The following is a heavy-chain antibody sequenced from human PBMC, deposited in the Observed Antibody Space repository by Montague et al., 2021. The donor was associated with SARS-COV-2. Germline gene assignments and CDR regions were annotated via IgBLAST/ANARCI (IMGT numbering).Heavy chain of an antibody. CDR1: GASFSGYY. CDR2: VIHSGTT. Sequence: SETLSLTCHVYGASFSGYYWSWVRQSPGKGLEWIGEVIHSGTTNYNPSLKGRVTISIDSSNDRFSLRLTSLIAADTGVYYCASGEFFYYGSGNYYRSALDDWGRGTTVTVSS. CDR3: ASGEFFYYGSGNYYRSALDD. V-gene: IGHV4-34*12. D-gene: IGHD3-10*01. J-gene: IGHJ6*02.